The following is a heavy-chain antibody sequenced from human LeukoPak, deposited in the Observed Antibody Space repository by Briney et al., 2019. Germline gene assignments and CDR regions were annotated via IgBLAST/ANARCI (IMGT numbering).Heavy chain of an antibody. CDR1: GFTFTSYG. Sequence: MAGGSLRLSCAASGFTFTSYGISWVRQAPGQGLEWMGWISAYNGNTNYAQKLQGRVTMTTDTSTSTAYMELRSLRSDDTAVYYCARDVYCSGGSCYPGYWGQGTLVTVSS. CDR2: ISAYNGNT. CDR3: ARDVYCSGGSCYPGY. V-gene: IGHV1-18*01. J-gene: IGHJ4*02. D-gene: IGHD2-15*01.